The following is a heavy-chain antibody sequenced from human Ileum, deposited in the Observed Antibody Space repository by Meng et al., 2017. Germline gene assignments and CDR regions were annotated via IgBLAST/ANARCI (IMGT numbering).Heavy chain of an antibody. V-gene: IGHV3-74*01. J-gene: IGHJ4*02. CDR3: AKGGNPPGP. D-gene: IGHD3-16*01. Sequence: GGSLRLSCAASGFTFSSHWMHWVRQVSGKGLVWVSGIKTDGSATTYADSVKGRFTISRDNAKNTLYLQMNSLRVEDTAVYYCAKGGNPPGPWGQGTLVTVSS. CDR1: GFTFSSHW. CDR2: IKTDGSAT.